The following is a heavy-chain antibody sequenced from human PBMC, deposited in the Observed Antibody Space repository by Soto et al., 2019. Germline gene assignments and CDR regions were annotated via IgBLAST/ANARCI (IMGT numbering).Heavy chain of an antibody. Sequence: EVQLVESGGDLVQPGGSLRLSCAAYGFTFSNYWMHWVRQAPGKGLVWVSRIKSDGSSTSYADSVKGRFTISRDNAKNTLYLQMNSVRAEDTAVYYCARDIDSSAWGQGTLVTVSS. CDR3: ARDIDSSA. D-gene: IGHD6-19*01. CDR2: IKSDGSST. CDR1: GFTFSNYW. V-gene: IGHV3-74*01. J-gene: IGHJ5*02.